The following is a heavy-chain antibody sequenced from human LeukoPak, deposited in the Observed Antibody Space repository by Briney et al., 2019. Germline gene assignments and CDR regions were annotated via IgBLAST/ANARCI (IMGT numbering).Heavy chain of an antibody. CDR3: ARGPDIVVVPVYYMDV. D-gene: IGHD2-2*01. J-gene: IGHJ6*03. Sequence: SVKVSCKASGGTFSSYAISWVRQAPGQGLEWMGGIIPIFGTANYAQKFQGRVTITTDESTSTAYMELSSLRSEDTAVYYCARGPDIVVVPVYYMDVWGKGTTVTVSS. CDR1: GGTFSSYA. V-gene: IGHV1-69*05. CDR2: IIPIFGTA.